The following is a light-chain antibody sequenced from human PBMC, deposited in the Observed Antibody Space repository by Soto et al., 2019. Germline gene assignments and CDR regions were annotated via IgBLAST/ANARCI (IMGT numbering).Light chain of an antibody. J-gene: IGKJ5*01. CDR2: DAS. CDR3: QQRSNWPPIT. Sequence: EIVLTQSPGTLSLSPGERATLYFSASQSVVSNYLAWYQQKPGQAPRLLIYDASNRATGIPARFSGSGSGTDFTLTISSLEPEDFAVYYCQQRSNWPPITFGQGTRLEI. CDR1: QSVVSNY. V-gene: IGKV3-11*01.